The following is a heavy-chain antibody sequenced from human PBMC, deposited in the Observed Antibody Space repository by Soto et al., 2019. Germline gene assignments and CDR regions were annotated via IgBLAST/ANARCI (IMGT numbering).Heavy chain of an antibody. D-gene: IGHD3-3*01. CDR3: ARGYSRYGSGDRPDYYYYYYGMDV. J-gene: IGHJ6*02. CDR2: IYPGDSDT. CDR1: GYSFTSYW. V-gene: IGHV5-51*01. Sequence: PGESLKISCKGSGYSFTSYWIGWVRQMPGKGLEWMGIIYPGDSDTRYSPSFQGQVTISADKSISTAYLQWSSLKASDTAMYYCARGYSRYGSGDRPDYYYYYYGMDVWGQGTTVTVSS.